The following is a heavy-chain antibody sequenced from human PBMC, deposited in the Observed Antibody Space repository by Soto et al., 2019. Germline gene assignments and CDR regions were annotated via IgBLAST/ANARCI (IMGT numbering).Heavy chain of an antibody. CDR1: GYTFINFY. J-gene: IGHJ4*02. CDR3: ARLVFDGDYGGVDY. Sequence: ASVKVSCKASGYTFINFYIHWVRQAPGQGLEWMGIFNPTSGSTNYAQKFQGRVTLTMDTSTRTVYMELSSLRSEDTAVYYCARLVFDGDYGGVDYWGQRTLVTVSS. D-gene: IGHD4-17*01. V-gene: IGHV1-46*01. CDR2: FNPTSGST.